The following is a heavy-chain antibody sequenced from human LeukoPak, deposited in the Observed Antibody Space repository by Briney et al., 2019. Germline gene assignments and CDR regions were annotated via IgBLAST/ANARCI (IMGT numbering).Heavy chain of an antibody. CDR1: GFTFSSYN. CDR2: ITSSSSYI. J-gene: IGHJ4*02. Sequence: GGSLRLSCAASGFTFSSYNMNWVRQAPGKGLEWVSSITSSSSYIYYADSVKGRFTISRDNAQNSLYLQMNSLRAEDTAVYYCVTHEVTIITRSTFDYWGQGTLVTVSS. CDR3: VTHEVTIITRSTFDY. D-gene: IGHD3-16*02. V-gene: IGHV3-21*01.